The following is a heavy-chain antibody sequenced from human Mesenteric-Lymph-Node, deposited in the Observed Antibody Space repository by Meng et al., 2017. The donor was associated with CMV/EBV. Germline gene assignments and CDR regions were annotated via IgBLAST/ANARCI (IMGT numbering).Heavy chain of an antibody. CDR2: IGTGSTK. J-gene: IGHJ4*02. CDR1: GFSLSIYS. V-gene: IGHV3-48*04. CDR3: ARGSRHPIDY. Sequence: GGSLRLSCAASGFSLSIYSMNWVRQAPGKGLEWVAYIGTGSTKYYADSLEGRFTVSRDDAKNSLYLQMNSLRAEDTAVYYCARGSRHPIDYWGQGTLVTVSS.